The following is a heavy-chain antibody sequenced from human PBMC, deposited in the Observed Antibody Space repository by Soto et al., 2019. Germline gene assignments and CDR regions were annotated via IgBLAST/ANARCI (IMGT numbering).Heavy chain of an antibody. V-gene: IGHV1-2*02. Sequence: QVQLVQSGAEVKKPGASVKVSCKASGYTFTAYYMHWVRQAPGHGLEWMGWINPNSGGTNFAQRFQGRVTMTRDMSISTAYMELRRLRSDDTAVYYCARRSNYGSDWFDPWGQGTLDTVSS. J-gene: IGHJ5*02. CDR3: ARRSNYGSDWFDP. CDR2: INPNSGGT. D-gene: IGHD4-4*01. CDR1: GYTFTAYY.